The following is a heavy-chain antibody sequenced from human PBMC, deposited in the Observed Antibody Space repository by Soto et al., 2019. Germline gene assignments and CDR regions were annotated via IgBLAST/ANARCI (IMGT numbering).Heavy chain of an antibody. CDR1: GFTLTTTGMC. CDR2: IDWDDDK. Sequence: TMVNATTTLQXTSTFYGFTLTTTGMCVSWIRQPPGKALEWLALIDWDDDKYYSTSLKTRLTISKDTSKNQVVITMTNMDPVDTAIYYCSRTYHYGSGTYRGGNWFDPCGPGILGTVS. V-gene: IGHV2-70*01. CDR3: SRTYHYGSGTYRGGNWFDP. D-gene: IGHD3-10*01. J-gene: IGHJ5*02.